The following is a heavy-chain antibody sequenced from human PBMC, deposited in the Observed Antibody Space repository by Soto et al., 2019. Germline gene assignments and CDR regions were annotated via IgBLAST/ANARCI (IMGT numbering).Heavy chain of an antibody. CDR1: GFTFSNAW. D-gene: IGHD3-10*01. V-gene: IGHV3-15*01. CDR3: TTDMGYGSASAY. CDR2: IKSKTDGGTT. J-gene: IGHJ4*02. Sequence: EVQLVESGGGLVKPGGSLRLSCAASGFTFSNAWMSWVRQAPGKGLEWVGRIKSKTDGGTTDYAAPVKGRFTISRDDSKNTLYLQMNSLTTEDTAVYYCTTDMGYGSASAYWGQGTLVTVSS.